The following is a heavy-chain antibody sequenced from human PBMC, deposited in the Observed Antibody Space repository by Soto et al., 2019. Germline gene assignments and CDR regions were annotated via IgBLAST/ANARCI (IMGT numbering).Heavy chain of an antibody. D-gene: IGHD3-22*01. CDR3: TRVESNGYYIY. V-gene: IGHV1-3*01. CDR1: GYTFTSYA. CDR2: INAGNGNT. J-gene: IGHJ4*02. Sequence: GASVKVSCKASGYTFTSYAMNWVRQAPGQRLEWMGWINAGNGNTKYSQKFQGRFTISRDDAKNSLYLQMNNLRAEDTALYYCTRVESNGYYIYWGQGALVTVSS.